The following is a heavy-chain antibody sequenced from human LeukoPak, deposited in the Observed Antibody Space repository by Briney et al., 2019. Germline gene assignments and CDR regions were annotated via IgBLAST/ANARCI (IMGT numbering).Heavy chain of an antibody. CDR1: GFTFSSYW. Sequence: GGSLRLSCAVSGFTFSSYWMSLVRQAPRKGLKWVASIKHDESEKYYVDSVKGRFTISRDNAKNSLYLQMNSLRAEDTAVYYCARQGGNFDYWGQGTLVTVSS. CDR3: ARQGGNFDY. D-gene: IGHD2-15*01. CDR2: IKHDESEK. V-gene: IGHV3-7*01. J-gene: IGHJ4*02.